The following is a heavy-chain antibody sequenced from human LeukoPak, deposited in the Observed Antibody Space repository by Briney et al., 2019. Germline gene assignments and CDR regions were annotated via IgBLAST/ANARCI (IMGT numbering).Heavy chain of an antibody. V-gene: IGHV3-23*01. Sequence: LPGGSLRLSCVVSGLTFSDYAMSWVRQAPGKGLEWVSGISDSGNRTYYADSVKGRFTISRDNSKNTLSLQMNSLRVEDTAVYYCAHIYHHGSGSYGDYWGQGTLVTVSS. CDR3: AHIYHHGSGSYGDY. J-gene: IGHJ4*02. CDR2: ISDSGNRT. D-gene: IGHD3-10*01. CDR1: GLTFSDYA.